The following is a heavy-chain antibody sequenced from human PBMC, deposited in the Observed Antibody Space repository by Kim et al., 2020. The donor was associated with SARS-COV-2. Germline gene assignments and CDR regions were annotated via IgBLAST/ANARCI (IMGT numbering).Heavy chain of an antibody. V-gene: IGHV4-34*01. J-gene: IGHJ4*02. Sequence: SETLSLTCAVYGGSFSGYYWSWIRQPPGKGLEWIGEINHSGSTNYNPSLKSRVTISVDTSKNQFSLKLSSVTAADTAVYYCAGSPYSSSWFWWGQGTLVTVSS. D-gene: IGHD6-13*01. CDR3: AGSPYSSSWFW. CDR2: INHSGST. CDR1: GGSFSGYY.